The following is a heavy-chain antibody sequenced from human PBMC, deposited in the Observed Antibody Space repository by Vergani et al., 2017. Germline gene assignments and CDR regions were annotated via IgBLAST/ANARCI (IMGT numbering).Heavy chain of an antibody. Sequence: QVQLQESGPGLVKPSETLSLTCAVSGYSISSGYYWGWIRQPPGKGLEWIGSIYHSGSTNYNPSLKSRVTISVDKSKNQFSLKLSSVTAADTAVYYCARSSTGYDYWGQGTLVTVSS. CDR3: ARSSTGYDY. CDR2: IYHSGST. V-gene: IGHV4-38-2*01. J-gene: IGHJ4*02. CDR1: GYSISSGYY. D-gene: IGHD4-17*01.